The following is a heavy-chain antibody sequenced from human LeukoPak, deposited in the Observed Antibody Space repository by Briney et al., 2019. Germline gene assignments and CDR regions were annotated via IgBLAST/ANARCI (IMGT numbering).Heavy chain of an antibody. J-gene: IGHJ4*02. CDR3: ARRSLFITGTTEDY. CDR1: GYTFTSYD. V-gene: IGHV1-8*01. CDR2: MNPNSGNT. D-gene: IGHD1-7*01. Sequence: ASVKVSCKASGYTFTSYDINWVRQATGQGLEWMGWMNPNSGNTGYAQKFQGRVTMTRNTSISTAYMELSSLRSDDTAVYYCARRSLFITGTTEDYWGQGTLVTVSS.